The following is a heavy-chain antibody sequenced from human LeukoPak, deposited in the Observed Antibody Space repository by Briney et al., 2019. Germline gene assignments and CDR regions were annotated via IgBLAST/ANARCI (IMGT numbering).Heavy chain of an antibody. CDR2: IIPIFGTA. V-gene: IGHV1-69*13. CDR1: GGTFSSYA. J-gene: IGHJ4*02. CDR3: ARSRADSYYFDY. D-gene: IGHD6-6*01. Sequence: SVKLSCTASGGTFSSYAISWVRQAPGPGLEWMGGIIPIFGTANYAQKFQGRVTITADESTSTAYVELSSLRSEDTAVYYCARSRADSYYFDYWGQGTLVTVSS.